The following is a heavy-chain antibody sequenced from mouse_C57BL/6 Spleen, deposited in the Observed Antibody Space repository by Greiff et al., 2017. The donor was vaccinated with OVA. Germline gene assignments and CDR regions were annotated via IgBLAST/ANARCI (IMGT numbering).Heavy chain of an antibody. Sequence: QVQLQQSGAELVRPGSSVKLSCKASGYTFTSYWMDWVKQRPGQGLEWIGNIYPSDSETHYNQKFKDKATLTVDKSSSTAYMQLSSLTSEDSAVYYCARDGYYEGFAYWGQGTLVTVSA. CDR2: IYPSDSET. D-gene: IGHD2-3*01. CDR1: GYTFTSYW. V-gene: IGHV1-61*01. J-gene: IGHJ3*01. CDR3: ARDGYYEGFAY.